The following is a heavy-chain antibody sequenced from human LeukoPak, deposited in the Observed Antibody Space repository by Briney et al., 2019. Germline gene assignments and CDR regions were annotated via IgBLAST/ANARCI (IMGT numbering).Heavy chain of an antibody. D-gene: IGHD3-10*01. CDR2: IIPILGIA. V-gene: IGHV1-69*02. J-gene: IGHJ5*02. CDR3: ARGYRWFGPTGGFDP. CDR1: GGTFSSYT. Sequence: VASVKVSCKASGGTFSSYTISWVRQAPGQGLEWMGRIIPILGIANYAQKFQGRVTITADESTSTAYMELSSLRSEDTAVYYCARGYRWFGPTGGFDPWGQGTLVTVSS.